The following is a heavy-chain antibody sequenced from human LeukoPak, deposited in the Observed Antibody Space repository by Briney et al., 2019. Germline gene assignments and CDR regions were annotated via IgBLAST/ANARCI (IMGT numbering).Heavy chain of an antibody. D-gene: IGHD1-26*01. CDR2: INWNGGST. V-gene: IGHV3-20*04. CDR3: ARDSGSYLGVGSDAFDI. CDR1: GFTFDDYG. J-gene: IGHJ3*02. Sequence: GGSLRLSCAASGFTFDDYGMSWVRHAPGKGLEWVSGINWNGGSTGYADSVKGRFTISRDNAKNSLYLQMNSLRAEDTAVYYCARDSGSYLGVGSDAFDIWGQGTMVTVSS.